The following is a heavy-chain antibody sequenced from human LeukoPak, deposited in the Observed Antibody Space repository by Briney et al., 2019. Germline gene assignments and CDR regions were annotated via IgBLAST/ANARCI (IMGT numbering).Heavy chain of an antibody. Sequence: ASVKVSCKASGYTFTGYYMHWVRQAPGQGLEWMGWINPNSGGTNYAQKFQGRVTMTRNTSISTAYMELSSLRSEDTAVCYCARMFFGVVTTSQGVFYYYYYMDVWGKGTTVTVSS. CDR3: ARMFFGVVTTSQGVFYYYYYMDV. CDR1: GYTFTGYY. D-gene: IGHD3-3*01. V-gene: IGHV1-2*02. J-gene: IGHJ6*03. CDR2: INPNSGGT.